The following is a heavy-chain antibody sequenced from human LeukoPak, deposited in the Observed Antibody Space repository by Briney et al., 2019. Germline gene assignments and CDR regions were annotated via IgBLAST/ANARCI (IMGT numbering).Heavy chain of an antibody. J-gene: IGHJ6*02. CDR2: INPNSGGT. V-gene: IGHV1-2*02. Sequence: ASVKVSCKASGYTFTGYYMHWVRQAPGQGLEWMGWINPNSGGTNYAQKFQGRVTMTRDTSISTAYMELSRLRSDDTAVYYCASGVRGGDCYPYYYYYGMDVWGQGTTVTVSS. CDR3: ASGVRGGDCYPYYYYYGMDV. D-gene: IGHD2-21*02. CDR1: GYTFTGYY.